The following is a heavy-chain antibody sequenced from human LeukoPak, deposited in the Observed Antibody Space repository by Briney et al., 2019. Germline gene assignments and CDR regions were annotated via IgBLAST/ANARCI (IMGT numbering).Heavy chain of an antibody. V-gene: IGHV3-23*01. D-gene: IGHD6-13*01. CDR2: SSGSGGST. Sequence: PGGSLRLSCAASGFTFSSYAMSWVRNAPGKGLDWISASSGSGGSTYYADSVKGRFTILRDNSKNTLYLQMNSLRAEDTAVYYCANHYPRYSRSLPYFVYWGQGTLVTVSS. J-gene: IGHJ4*02. CDR3: ANHYPRYSRSLPYFVY. CDR1: GFTFSSYA.